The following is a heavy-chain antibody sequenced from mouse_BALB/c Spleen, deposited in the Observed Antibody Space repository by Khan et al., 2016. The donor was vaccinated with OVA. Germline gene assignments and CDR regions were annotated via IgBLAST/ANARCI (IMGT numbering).Heavy chain of an antibody. CDR2: IHYSGST. V-gene: IGHV3-1*02. D-gene: IGHD1-1*01. J-gene: IGHJ1*01. Sequence: EVQLQESGPDLEKPSQSLSLTCTVTGYSITSGYSWHWIRQFPGNKLEWMGYIHYSGSTNYNPSLKSRISITRDTSKNQFFLQLNSVTTEDTATYYCARSGTTVVAYWYFDVWGAGTTVTVSS. CDR3: ARSGTTVVAYWYFDV. CDR1: GYSITSGYS.